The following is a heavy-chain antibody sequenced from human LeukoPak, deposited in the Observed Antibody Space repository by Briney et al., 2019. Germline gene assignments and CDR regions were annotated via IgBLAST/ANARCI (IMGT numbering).Heavy chain of an antibody. D-gene: IGHD1-14*01. CDR3: ARDRYHAGPGVFDL. CDR1: GGSFSGYY. Sequence: PSETLSLTCAVYGGSFSGYYWSWIRQPPGKGLEWIGEINHSGSTNYNPSLKSRVTISVDTSKNQFSLKLSSVTAADTAVYYCARDRYHAGPGVFDLWGRGTLVTVSS. V-gene: IGHV4-34*01. CDR2: INHSGST. J-gene: IGHJ2*01.